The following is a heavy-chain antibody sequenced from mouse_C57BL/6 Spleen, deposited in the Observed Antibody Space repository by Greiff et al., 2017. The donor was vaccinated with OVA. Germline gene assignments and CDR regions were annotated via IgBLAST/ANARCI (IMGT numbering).Heavy chain of an antibody. J-gene: IGHJ1*03. CDR1: GYSITSGYY. CDR2: ISYDGSN. CDR3: ARGAGGATVVEGWYFDV. D-gene: IGHD1-1*01. Sequence: EVQLVESGPGLVKPSQSLSLTCSVTGYSITSGYYWNWIRQFPGNKLEWMGYISYDGSNNYNPSLKNRISITRDTSKNQFFLKLNSVTTEDTATYYCARGAGGATVVEGWYFDVWGTGTTVTVSS. V-gene: IGHV3-6*01.